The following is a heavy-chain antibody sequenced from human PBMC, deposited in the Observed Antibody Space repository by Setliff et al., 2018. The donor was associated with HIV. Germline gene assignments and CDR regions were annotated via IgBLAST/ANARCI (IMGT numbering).Heavy chain of an antibody. D-gene: IGHD6-13*01. V-gene: IGHV5-51*01. CDR3: ARTGYSSSWGRFSGYYYYMDV. CDR2: IYPGDSDS. J-gene: IGHJ6*03. CDR1: GYTFTNYW. Sequence: GESLKISCQASGYTFTNYWIGWVRQMPGEGLEWMGIIYPGDSDSRYGPSFHGQVTMSVDKSSSTAYLQWSSLKASDTAMYYCARTGYSSSWGRFSGYYYYMDVWGKGTTVTVSS.